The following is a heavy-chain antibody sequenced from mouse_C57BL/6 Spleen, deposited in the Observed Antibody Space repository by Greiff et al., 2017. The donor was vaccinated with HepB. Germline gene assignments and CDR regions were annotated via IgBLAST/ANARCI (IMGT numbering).Heavy chain of an antibody. CDR3: TRAYYYGSSPYYFDY. CDR1: GFTFSSYA. V-gene: IGHV5-9-1*02. D-gene: IGHD1-1*01. CDR2: ISSGGDYI. J-gene: IGHJ2*01. Sequence: EVKLMESGEGLVKPGGSLKLSCSASGFTFSSYAMSWVRQTPEKRLEWVAYISSGGDYIYYADTVKGRFTISRDNARNTLYLQMSSLKSEDTAMYYCTRAYYYGSSPYYFDYWGQGTTLTVSS.